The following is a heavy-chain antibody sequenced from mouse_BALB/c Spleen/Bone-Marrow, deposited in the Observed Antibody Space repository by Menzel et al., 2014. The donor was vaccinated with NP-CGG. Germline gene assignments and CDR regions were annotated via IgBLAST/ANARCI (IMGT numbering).Heavy chain of an antibody. CDR2: IDPANGKT. V-gene: IGHV14-3*02. J-gene: IGHJ4*01. CDR1: GFNIKDTY. D-gene: IGHD4-1*01. Sequence: DVQIQQSGAELVKPGASVKLYFTASGFNIKDTYMHWVKQRPEQGLEWIGRIDPANGKTKYDPKFQGKATITADTSSNAAYLHLSSLTSEDPAVYYCARWEYYAMDYWVKGTSATVSS. CDR3: ARWEYYAMDY.